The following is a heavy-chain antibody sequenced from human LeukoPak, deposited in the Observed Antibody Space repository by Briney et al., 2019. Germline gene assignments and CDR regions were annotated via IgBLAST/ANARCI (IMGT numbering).Heavy chain of an antibody. CDR1: GGSISSSSYY. V-gene: IGHV4-39*01. J-gene: IGHJ4*02. Sequence: KPSETLSLTCTVSGGSISSSSYYWGWIRQPPGKGLEWIGRIYYSGSTYYNPSLKSRVTISVDTSKNQFSLKLSSVTAADTAVYYCARRRGYCSSTSCSYYFDYWGQGTLVTVSS. CDR3: ARRRGYCSSTSCSYYFDY. D-gene: IGHD2-2*01. CDR2: IYYSGST.